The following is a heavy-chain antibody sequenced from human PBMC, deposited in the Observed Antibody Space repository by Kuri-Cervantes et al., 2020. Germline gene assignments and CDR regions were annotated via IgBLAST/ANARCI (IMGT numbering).Heavy chain of an antibody. CDR2: IYHSGST. Sequence: SETLSLTCTVSGGSISSYYWSWIRQPPGKGLEWIGSIYHSGSTYYNPSLKSRVTISVDTSKNQFSLKLSSVTAADTAVYYCARVRIAAAGPRPLFDYWGQGTLVTVSS. J-gene: IGHJ4*02. CDR1: GGSISSYY. V-gene: IGHV4-38-2*02. D-gene: IGHD6-13*01. CDR3: ARVRIAAAGPRPLFDY.